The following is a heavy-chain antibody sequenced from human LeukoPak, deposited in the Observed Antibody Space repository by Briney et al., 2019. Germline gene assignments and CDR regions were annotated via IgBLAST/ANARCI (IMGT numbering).Heavy chain of an antibody. CDR3: ARGLVIVPAAMDH. Sequence: GGSLTLSCAASGFTFSTYAMNWVRQALGKGLEWVSSFSTTSPYMYYADSVTGRFTISRDNAKNSLYLQMNSLRAEDTAVYYCARGLVIVPAAMDHWGQGTLVTVSS. J-gene: IGHJ4*02. D-gene: IGHD2-2*01. CDR1: GFTFSTYA. V-gene: IGHV3-21*01. CDR2: FSTTSPYM.